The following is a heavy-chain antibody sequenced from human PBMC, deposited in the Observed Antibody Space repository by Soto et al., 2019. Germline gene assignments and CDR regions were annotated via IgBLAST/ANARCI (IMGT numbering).Heavy chain of an antibody. Sequence: QVQLVQSGAEVKKPGASVKVSCKASGYTFTSYGISWVRQAPGQWLEWMGWISAYNGNTNYAQKLQGRVTMTTDTSSSTAYKELRSLRSDDTAVYYCASSGGTDYYYGMDVWGQGTTVTGSS. CDR1: GYTFTSYG. V-gene: IGHV1-18*04. J-gene: IGHJ6*02. CDR3: ASSGGTDYYYGMDV. CDR2: ISAYNGNT.